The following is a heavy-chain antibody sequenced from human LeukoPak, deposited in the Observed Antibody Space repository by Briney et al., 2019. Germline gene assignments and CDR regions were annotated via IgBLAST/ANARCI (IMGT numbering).Heavy chain of an antibody. J-gene: IGHJ4*02. CDR1: GYTFTSYG. CDR2: ISAYNGNT. CDR3: ARGHRRVGAAAALGY. D-gene: IGHD6-13*01. V-gene: IGHV1-18*01. Sequence: ASVKVSCKASGYTFTSYGISWVRQAPGQGLEWMGWISAYNGNTNYAQKLQGRVTMTTDTSTSTAYMELSSLRSEDTAVYSCARGHRRVGAAAALGYWGQGTLVTVSS.